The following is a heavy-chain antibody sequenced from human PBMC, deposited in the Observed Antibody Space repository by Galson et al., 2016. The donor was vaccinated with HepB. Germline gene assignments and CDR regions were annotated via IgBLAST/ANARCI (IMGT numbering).Heavy chain of an antibody. CDR3: ARMRSALPAGGWRRPFDP. J-gene: IGHJ5*02. V-gene: IGHV3-23*01. Sequence: SLRLSCAASGFTFNSYAMTWVRQGPGKGLEWVSTIVIGGSTHYTESVKGRFTISRDNSKSTVYLQMISRRAEDTAVYYRARMRSALPAGGWRRPFDPWGQGTLVTVSS. CDR1: GFTFNSYA. D-gene: IGHD3-3*01. CDR2: IVIGGST.